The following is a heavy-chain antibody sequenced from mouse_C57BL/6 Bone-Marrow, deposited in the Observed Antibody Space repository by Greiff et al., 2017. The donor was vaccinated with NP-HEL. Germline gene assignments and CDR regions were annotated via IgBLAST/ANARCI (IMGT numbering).Heavy chain of an antibody. D-gene: IGHD3-2*02. Sequence: VQLQQSVAELVRPGASVKLSCTASGFNIKNTYMPWVKQRPEQGLEWIGRIDPANGNTKYAPKFQGKATITADTSYNTAYLQRSSLTSEDTAIYYCARTAQATWAMDYWGQGTSVTVSS. J-gene: IGHJ4*01. CDR2: IDPANGNT. CDR3: ARTAQATWAMDY. V-gene: IGHV14-3*01. CDR1: GFNIKNTY.